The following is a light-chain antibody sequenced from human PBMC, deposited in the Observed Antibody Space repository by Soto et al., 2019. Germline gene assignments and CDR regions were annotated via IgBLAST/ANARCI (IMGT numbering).Light chain of an antibody. J-gene: IGKJ1*01. V-gene: IGKV1-5*01. Sequence: DIQMTQSPSTLSASVGDRVTITCRASQSMNDWLAWYQQKPGKAPKVLIYDASSLQSGVPSRFSGSGSGTECTLTIDSLQSDDVAIYYCLRYNAFSQTFGQGTKVEI. CDR3: LRYNAFSQT. CDR1: QSMNDW. CDR2: DAS.